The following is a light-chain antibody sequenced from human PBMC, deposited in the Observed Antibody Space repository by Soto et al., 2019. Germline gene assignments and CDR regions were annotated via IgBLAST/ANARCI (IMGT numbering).Light chain of an antibody. V-gene: IGLV2-11*01. Sequence: QSVLTQPRSVSGSPGQSVALSCTGTSSNVGGYNYVSWYQQHPGKAPKLMIYDVSKRPSGVPDRFSGSKSGNTASLSISGLQAEDEADYYCCSYAGSYTSRVFGTGTKVTVL. CDR1: SSNVGGYNY. J-gene: IGLJ1*01. CDR3: CSYAGSYTSRV. CDR2: DVS.